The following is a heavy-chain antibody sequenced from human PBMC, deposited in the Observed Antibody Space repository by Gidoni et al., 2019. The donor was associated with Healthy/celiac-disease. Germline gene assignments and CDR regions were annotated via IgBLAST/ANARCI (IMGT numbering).Heavy chain of an antibody. CDR2: IWYDGSNK. J-gene: IGHJ3*02. Sequence: QVQLVESGGGVVQPGRSLRLSCAASGFTFSSYGMHWVRQAPGKGLEWVAVIWYDGSNKYYADSVKGRFTISRDNSKNTLYLQMNSLRAEDTAVYYCARDPDREGGAFDIWGQGTMVTVSS. D-gene: IGHD3-10*01. CDR1: GFTFSSYG. CDR3: ARDPDREGGAFDI. V-gene: IGHV3-33*01.